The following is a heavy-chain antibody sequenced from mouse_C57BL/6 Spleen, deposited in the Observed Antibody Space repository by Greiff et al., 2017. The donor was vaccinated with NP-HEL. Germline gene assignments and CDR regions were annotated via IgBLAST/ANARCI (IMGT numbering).Heavy chain of an antibody. CDR1: GFSLTSYG. J-gene: IGHJ4*01. V-gene: IGHV2-5*01. CDR3: AKKGTTNAMDY. CDR2: IWRGGST. Sequence: VKLMESGPGLVQPSQSLSITCTVSGFSLTSYGVHWVRQSPGKGLEWLGVIWRGGSTDYNAAFMSRLSITKDNSKSQVFFKMNRLQADDTAIYYCAKKGTTNAMDYWGQGTSVTVSS. D-gene: IGHD2-1*01.